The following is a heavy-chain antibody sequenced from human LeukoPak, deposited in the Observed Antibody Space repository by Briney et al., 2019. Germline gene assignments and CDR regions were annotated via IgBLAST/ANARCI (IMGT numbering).Heavy chain of an antibody. CDR1: GFPFSTFW. D-gene: IGHD3-16*01. J-gene: IGHJ4*02. V-gene: IGHV3-30*18. Sequence: GGSLRLSCAVSGFPFSTFWMSWVRQAPGKGLEWVAVISYDGSNKYYADSVKGRFTISRDNSKNTLYLQMNSLRAEDTAVYYCAKEGDRGYYFDYWGQGTLVTVSS. CDR2: ISYDGSNK. CDR3: AKEGDRGYYFDY.